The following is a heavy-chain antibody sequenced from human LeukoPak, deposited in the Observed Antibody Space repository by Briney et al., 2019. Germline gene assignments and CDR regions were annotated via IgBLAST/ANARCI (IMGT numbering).Heavy chain of an antibody. CDR2: ISGSGGST. J-gene: IGHJ5*02. V-gene: IGHV3-23*01. CDR1: RFTFSSYA. CDR3: AKDLYVIPAAKSNWFDP. Sequence: TGGSLRLSCAASRFTFSSYAMSWVRQAPGKGLEWVAAISGSGGSTYYADSVKGRFTVSRDNSKNTLYLQMNSLRAEDTAVYYCAKDLYVIPAAKSNWFDPWGQGTLVTVSS. D-gene: IGHD2-2*01.